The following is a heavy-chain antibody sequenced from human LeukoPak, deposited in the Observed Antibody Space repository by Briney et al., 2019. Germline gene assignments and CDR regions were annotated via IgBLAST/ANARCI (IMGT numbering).Heavy chain of an antibody. CDR2: ISGSGGST. Sequence: GGSLRLSCAASGFTFSTYAMSWVRQAPGRGLEWVSTISGSGGSTYYADSVKGRFTISRDSSKHTLYLQMNSLRAEDTAVYYCAKDLLDYYDSSGYYPGDYWGQGTLVTVSS. CDR1: GFTFSTYA. CDR3: AKDLLDYYDSSGYYPGDY. J-gene: IGHJ4*02. V-gene: IGHV3-23*01. D-gene: IGHD3-22*01.